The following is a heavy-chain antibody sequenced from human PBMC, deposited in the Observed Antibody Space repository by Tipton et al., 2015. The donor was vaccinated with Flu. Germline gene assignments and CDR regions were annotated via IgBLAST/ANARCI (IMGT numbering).Heavy chain of an antibody. CDR3: ARAAAVALDY. D-gene: IGHD6-19*01. CDR2: IYTSGST. CDR1: GGSISSGSYY. V-gene: IGHV4-61*02. J-gene: IGHJ4*02. Sequence: TLSLTCNVSGGSISSGSYYWSWIRQPAGKGLEWIGRIYTSGSTNYNPSLKSRVTISVDTSKNQFSLKLSSVTAADTAEYYCARAAAVALDYWGQGMLVTVSS.